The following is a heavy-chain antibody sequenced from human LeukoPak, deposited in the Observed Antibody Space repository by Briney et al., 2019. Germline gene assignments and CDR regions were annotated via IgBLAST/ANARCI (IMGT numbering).Heavy chain of an antibody. CDR3: TRAALPAAIRSLTSNWYDP. D-gene: IGHD2-2*02. CDR2: IIPIFDTA. Sequence: ASVKVSCKASGGTFSSYPISWVRQAPGQGLEWMGGIIPIFDTANYAQKFQGRVTITTDESTNTAYMELSSLRSDDTAVYYCTRAALPAAIRSLTSNWYDPWGQGTLVTVSS. J-gene: IGHJ5*02. V-gene: IGHV1-69*05. CDR1: GGTFSSYP.